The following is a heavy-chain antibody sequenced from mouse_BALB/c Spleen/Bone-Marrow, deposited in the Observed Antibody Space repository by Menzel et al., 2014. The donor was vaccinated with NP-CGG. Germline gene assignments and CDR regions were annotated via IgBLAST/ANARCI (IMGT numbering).Heavy chain of an antibody. V-gene: IGHV1S135*01. J-gene: IGHJ4*01. Sequence: EVQLQQSGPELLKPGASAKVSCKASGYAFTSYNMYWVKQSHGKSLEWIGYIDPYSGGTSYNQKFKGKATLTVDKSSSTAYMHLNSLTSEDSAVYYCARRVYYDHYAMDYWGQGTSVTVSS. CDR1: GYAFTSYN. D-gene: IGHD1-1*01. CDR3: ARRVYYDHYAMDY. CDR2: IDPYSGGT.